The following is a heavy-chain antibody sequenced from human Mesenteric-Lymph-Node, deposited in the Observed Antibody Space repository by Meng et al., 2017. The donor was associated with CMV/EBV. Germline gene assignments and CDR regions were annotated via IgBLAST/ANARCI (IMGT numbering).Heavy chain of an antibody. Sequence: GESLKISCAASGFTFSSYAMHWVRQAPGKGLEWVAVISYDGSNKYYADSVKGRFTISRDNAKNSLYLQMNSLRAEDTAVYYCATRYSNYVDYWGQGTLVTVSS. V-gene: IGHV3-30-3*01. CDR2: ISYDGSNK. CDR3: ATRYSNYVDY. D-gene: IGHD4-11*01. J-gene: IGHJ4*02. CDR1: GFTFSSYA.